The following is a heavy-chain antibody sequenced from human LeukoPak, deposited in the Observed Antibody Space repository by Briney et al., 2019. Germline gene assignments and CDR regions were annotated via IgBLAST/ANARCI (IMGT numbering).Heavy chain of an antibody. D-gene: IGHD5-18*01. CDR3: ARQRRGYSYGYYYYYGMDV. J-gene: IGHJ6*02. V-gene: IGHV4-59*08. Sequence: PSETLSLTCTDSGGSISSYYWSWIRQPPGKGLEWIGYIYYSGSTNYNPSLKSRVTISVDTSKNQFSLKLSSVTAADTAVYYCARQRRGYSYGYYYYYGMDVWGQGTTVTVSS. CDR2: IYYSGST. CDR1: GGSISSYY.